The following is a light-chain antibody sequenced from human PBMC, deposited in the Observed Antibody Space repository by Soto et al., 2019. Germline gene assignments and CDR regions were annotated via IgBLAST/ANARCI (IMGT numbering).Light chain of an antibody. V-gene: IGKV1-39*01. CDR2: DAS. CDR3: QQSYMDPIT. Sequence: DIQMTQSPSSLSASVGNRVTITCRASQSISTYLNWYQKKPGKAPNLLIYDASRLQRGVPSRFSGSGGGTDFTLSISSVQPEDFATYFCQQSYMDPITFGQGTRLEI. CDR1: QSISTY. J-gene: IGKJ5*01.